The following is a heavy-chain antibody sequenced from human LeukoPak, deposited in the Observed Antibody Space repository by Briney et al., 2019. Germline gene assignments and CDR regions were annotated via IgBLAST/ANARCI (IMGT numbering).Heavy chain of an antibody. CDR1: GGTFSSYA. CDR3: ARGRPDEVYYYYMDV. Sequence: SVKVSCKASGGTFSSYAISWVQQAPGQGLEWMGGIIPIFGTANYAQKFQGRVTITTDESTSTAYMELSSLRSEDTAVYYCARGRPDEVYYYYMDVWGKGTTVTVSS. J-gene: IGHJ6*03. CDR2: IIPIFGTA. V-gene: IGHV1-69*05.